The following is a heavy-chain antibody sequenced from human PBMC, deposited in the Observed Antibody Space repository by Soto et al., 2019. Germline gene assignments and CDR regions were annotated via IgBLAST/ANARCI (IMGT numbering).Heavy chain of an antibody. V-gene: IGHV3-23*01. CDR1: GFTFSSYA. CDR3: AKAPQHIVVVIPDDY. CDR2: ISGSGGST. Sequence: EVQLLESGGGLVQPGGSLRLSCAASGFTFSSYAMSWVRQAPGKGLEWVPAISGSGGSTYYAGSVKGRFTISRDNSKNTQYLQMNSLRAEDTAVYYCAKAPQHIVVVIPDDYWGQGTLVTVSS. D-gene: IGHD2-21*01. J-gene: IGHJ4*02.